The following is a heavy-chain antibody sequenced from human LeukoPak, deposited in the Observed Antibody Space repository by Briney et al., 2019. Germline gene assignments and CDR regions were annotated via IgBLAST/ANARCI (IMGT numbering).Heavy chain of an antibody. CDR2: MNPKSGDT. D-gene: IGHD6-13*01. CDR3: ARDVSAAETPSNDS. Sequence: AASVKVSCKASGYTFTGYYMHWVRQAPGQGLEWMGWMNPKSGDTKFAQKFQGRVTMTADTSINTAYLEVNSLKSDDTGVYYCARDVSAAETPSNDSWGQGTLVSVSS. J-gene: IGHJ4*02. V-gene: IGHV1-2*02. CDR1: GYTFTGYY.